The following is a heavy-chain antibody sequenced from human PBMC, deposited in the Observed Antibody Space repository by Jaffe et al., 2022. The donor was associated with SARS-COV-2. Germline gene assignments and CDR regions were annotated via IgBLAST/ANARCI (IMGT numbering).Heavy chain of an antibody. J-gene: IGHJ4*02. Sequence: QITLKESGPTLVKPTQTLTLTCTFSGFSLSTSGVGVGWIRQPPGKALEWLALIYWDDDKRYSPSLKSRLTITKDTSKNQVVLTMTNMDPVDTATYYCAHSRPRWYDSSGYYYYFDYWGQGTLVTVSS. CDR2: IYWDDDK. V-gene: IGHV2-5*02. D-gene: IGHD3-22*01. CDR3: AHSRPRWYDSSGYYYYFDY. CDR1: GFSLSTSGVG.